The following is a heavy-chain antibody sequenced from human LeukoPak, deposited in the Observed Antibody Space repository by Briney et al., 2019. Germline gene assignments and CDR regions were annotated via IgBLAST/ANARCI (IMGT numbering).Heavy chain of an antibody. CDR1: GGSISSYY. CDR2: IYYSGST. D-gene: IGHD1-26*01. CDR3: ARGVGATSDY. J-gene: IGHJ4*02. Sequence: SETLSLTCTVSGGSISSYYWSWIRQPPGKGLEWIGYIYYSGSTNYNPSLKSRVTISVDKSKNQFSLKLSSVTAADTAVYYCARGVGATSDYWGQGTLVTVSS. V-gene: IGHV4-59*12.